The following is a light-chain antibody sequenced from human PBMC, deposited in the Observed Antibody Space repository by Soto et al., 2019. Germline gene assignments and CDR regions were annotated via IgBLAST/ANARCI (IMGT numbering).Light chain of an antibody. CDR1: QSVDNY. CDR2: DVS. CDR3: QQRSNRPRFT. Sequence: EIVLTQSPATLSLSPGERATLSCRASQSVDNYLAWYQQKLGQAPRLLIYDVSNRATGTPARFSGSGSGTDFTLSISSLEPEDFAVYYCQQRSNRPRFTFGPGTKVDIK. J-gene: IGKJ3*01. V-gene: IGKV3-11*01.